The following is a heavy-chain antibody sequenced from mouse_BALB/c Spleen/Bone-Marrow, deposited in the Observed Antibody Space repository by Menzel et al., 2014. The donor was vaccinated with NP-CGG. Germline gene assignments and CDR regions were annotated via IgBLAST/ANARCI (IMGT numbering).Heavy chain of an antibody. CDR1: GYTFTDYN. Sequence: EVQLQQSGPELVKPGASVKIPCKASGYTFTDYNMDWVKQSHGKSLEWIGDINPNNGGVFYNQEFKGKATLTVDKSSSTAYMELRTLTSENTAVSFCATRYYCGRRGLDYWGQGTTLTVSS. D-gene: IGHD1-1*01. V-gene: IGHV1-18*01. CDR3: ATRYYCGRRGLDY. J-gene: IGHJ2*01. CDR2: INPNNGGV.